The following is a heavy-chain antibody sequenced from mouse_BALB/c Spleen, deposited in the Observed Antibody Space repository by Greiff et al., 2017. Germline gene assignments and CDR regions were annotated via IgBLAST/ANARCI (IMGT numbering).Heavy chain of an antibody. CDR2: IWAGGST. CDR3: ARAYYGSSLYYAMDY. Sequence: VKLMESGPGLVAPSQSLSITCTVSGFSLTSYGVHWVRQPPGKGLEWLGVIWAGGSTNYNSALMSRLSISKDNSKSQVFLKMNSLQTDDTAMYYCARAYYGSSLYYAMDYWGQGTSVTVSS. J-gene: IGHJ4*01. D-gene: IGHD1-1*01. CDR1: GFSLTSYG. V-gene: IGHV2-9*02.